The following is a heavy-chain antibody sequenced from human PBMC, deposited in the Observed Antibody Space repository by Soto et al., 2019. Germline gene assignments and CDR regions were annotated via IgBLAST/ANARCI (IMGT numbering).Heavy chain of an antibody. CDR3: ASPYDFPLFDY. CDR2: ISYDGSNK. J-gene: IGHJ4*02. V-gene: IGHV3-30-3*01. D-gene: IGHD3-3*01. Sequence: QVQLVESGGGVVQPGRSLRLSCAASGFTFSSYAMHWVRQAPGKGLEWVAVISYDGSNKYYADSVKGRFTISRDNSKNTLYLQMNSLRAEDTAVYYCASPYDFPLFDYWGQGNLVTVSS. CDR1: GFTFSSYA.